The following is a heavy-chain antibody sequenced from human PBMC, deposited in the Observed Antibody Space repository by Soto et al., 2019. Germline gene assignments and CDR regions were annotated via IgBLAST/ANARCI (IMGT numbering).Heavy chain of an antibody. V-gene: IGHV5-51*01. J-gene: IGHJ4*02. Sequence: GESLKISCKASGYSFTSYWIGWVRQMPGKGLEWMGIIYPGDSDTRYSPSFQGQVTISADKSTSTAYLQWSSLKASDTAMYYCERRWLQLRDFDHWGQGTLATVSS. CDR3: ERRWLQLRDFDH. CDR2: IYPGDSDT. D-gene: IGHD5-12*01. CDR1: GYSFTSYW.